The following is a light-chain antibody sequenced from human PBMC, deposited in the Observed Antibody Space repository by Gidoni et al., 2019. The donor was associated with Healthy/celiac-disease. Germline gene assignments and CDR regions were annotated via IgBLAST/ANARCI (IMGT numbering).Light chain of an antibody. CDR2: DAS. J-gene: IGKJ4*01. CDR3: QQRSNWHALT. Sequence: EIVLTQSPATLSLSPGERATLSCRASQSVSSYLAWYQQKPGQAPRLLIYDASNRATGIPARFSGSGSGTDVTLTISSLEPEDFAVYYCQQRSNWHALTFGGGTKVEIK. CDR1: QSVSSY. V-gene: IGKV3-11*01.